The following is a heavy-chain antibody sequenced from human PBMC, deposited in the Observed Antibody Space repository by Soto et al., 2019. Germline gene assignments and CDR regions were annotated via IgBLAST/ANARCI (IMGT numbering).Heavy chain of an antibody. V-gene: IGHV1-18*01. CDR1: GYTFTSYG. CDR3: ARGGPSPRIGQLSPTYSLY. CDR2: ISAYNGNT. Sequence: GASVKVSCKASGYTFTSYGISWVRQAPGQGLEWMGWISAYNGNTNYAQKLQGRVTMTTDTSTSTAYMELRSLRSDDTAVYYCARGGPSPRIGQLSPTYSLYWGQGTQVTVSS. D-gene: IGHD3-10*01. J-gene: IGHJ4*02.